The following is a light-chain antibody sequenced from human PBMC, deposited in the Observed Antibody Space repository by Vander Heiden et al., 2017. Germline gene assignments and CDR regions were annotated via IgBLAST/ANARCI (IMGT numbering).Light chain of an antibody. CDR3: NCLARSGSHQGWV. V-gene: IGLV3-19*01. CDR1: SLRSYY. Sequence: SQPTPDAPLSVDLCQTDRLTCQGDSLRSYYASWYQQKPGQAHVLVIYGKNNRPPAIPDRFSCSCSENTASLTITGAQVEDEADYYCNCLARSGSHQGWVFGGGTKLTVL. J-gene: IGLJ3*02. CDR2: GKN.